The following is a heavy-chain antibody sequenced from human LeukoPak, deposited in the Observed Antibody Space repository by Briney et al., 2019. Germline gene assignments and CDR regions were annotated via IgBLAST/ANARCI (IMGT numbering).Heavy chain of an antibody. CDR1: GFTFSTAW. Sequence: PGGSLRLSCAASGFTFSTAWMSWVRQAPGKGLEWVGRIKSKTDGGTTDYAAPVKGRFTISRDDSKNTLYLQMNSLKTEDTAVYYCTTELYGVVATNNLVDYWGQGTLVTVSS. CDR3: TTELYGVVATNNLVDY. CDR2: IKSKTDGGTT. D-gene: IGHD5-12*01. V-gene: IGHV3-15*01. J-gene: IGHJ4*02.